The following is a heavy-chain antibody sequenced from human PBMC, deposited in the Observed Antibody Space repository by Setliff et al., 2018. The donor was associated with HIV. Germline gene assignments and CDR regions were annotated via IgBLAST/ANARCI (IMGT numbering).Heavy chain of an antibody. Sequence: GASVKVSCKASGYTFTSYDVNWVRQAPGQGLEWMGWMNPNSGNTGYAQNFQGRVTMTRNTSISTAYMELSSLRSEDTAVYYCATTKGLSSGYDYWGQGTLVTVSS. D-gene: IGHD3-22*01. CDR2: MNPNSGNT. CDR3: ATTKGLSSGYDY. V-gene: IGHV1-8*01. J-gene: IGHJ4*02. CDR1: GYTFTSYD.